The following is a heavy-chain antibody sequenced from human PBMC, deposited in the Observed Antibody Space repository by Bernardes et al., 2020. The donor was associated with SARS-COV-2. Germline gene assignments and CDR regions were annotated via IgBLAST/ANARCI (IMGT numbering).Heavy chain of an antibody. CDR2: IYYSGST. V-gene: IGHV4-59*01. J-gene: IGHJ3*02. Sequence: SETLSLTCTVSGGSISSYYWSWIRQPPGKGLEWIGYIYYSGSTNYNPSLKSRVTISVDTSKNQFSLKLSSVTAADTAVYYCARVRRWFGEPLGGNAFDIWGQGTMVTVSS. CDR3: ARVRRWFGEPLGGNAFDI. D-gene: IGHD3-10*01. CDR1: GGSISSYY.